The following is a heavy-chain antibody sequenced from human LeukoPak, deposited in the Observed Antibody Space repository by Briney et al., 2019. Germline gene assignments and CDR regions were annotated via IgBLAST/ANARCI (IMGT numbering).Heavy chain of an antibody. Sequence: PGVSLRLSCAASGFTFRNYRMSWVRQAPGKGLEWVSGISGSDGSTYYADSVKGRFTISRDNSKNTLYLQLNSLRAEDTALYYCAKGFSESYAVEFWGQGTLVTVSS. D-gene: IGHD1-26*01. J-gene: IGHJ4*02. CDR1: GFTFRNYR. CDR2: ISGSDGST. CDR3: AKGFSESYAVEF. V-gene: IGHV3-23*01.